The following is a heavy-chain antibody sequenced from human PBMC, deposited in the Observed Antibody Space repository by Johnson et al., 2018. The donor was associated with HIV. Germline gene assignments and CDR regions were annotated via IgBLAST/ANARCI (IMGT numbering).Heavy chain of an antibody. Sequence: VQLVESGGGLVQPGGSLRLSCAASGFTFTTYDMHCVRQGTGKGLEWVSGIGTGGDTHYPDSVKGRFTISRENAKNSLYLQMNSLRAGDTAVYYCARSRWGSTLGALDIWGQGTMVTVSS. CDR2: IGTGGDT. CDR1: GFTFTTYD. CDR3: ARSRWGSTLGALDI. J-gene: IGHJ3*02. V-gene: IGHV3-13*01. D-gene: IGHD1-26*01.